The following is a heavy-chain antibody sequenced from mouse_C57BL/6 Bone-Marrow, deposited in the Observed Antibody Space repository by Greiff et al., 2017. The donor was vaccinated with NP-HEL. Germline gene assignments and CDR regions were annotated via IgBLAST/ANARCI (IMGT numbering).Heavy chain of an antibody. Sequence: EVQLVESGPELVKPGASVKIPCKASGYTFTDYNMDWVKQSHGKSLEWIGDINPNNGGTIYNQKFKGKATLTVDKSSSTAYMELRSLTSEDTAVYYCARGAHYYGSSYVGYFDVWGTGTKVTVSS. CDR3: ARGAHYYGSSYVGYFDV. J-gene: IGHJ1*03. CDR1: GYTFTDYN. CDR2: INPNNGGT. V-gene: IGHV1-18*01. D-gene: IGHD1-1*01.